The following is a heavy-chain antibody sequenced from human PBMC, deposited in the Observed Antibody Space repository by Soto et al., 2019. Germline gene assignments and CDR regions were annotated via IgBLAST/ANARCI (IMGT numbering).Heavy chain of an antibody. CDR2: IYHSGST. D-gene: IGHD2-8*02. J-gene: IGHJ4*02. Sequence: SETLSLTCAVSGGSISSGGYSWSWIRQPPGKGLEWIGYIYHSGSTYYNPSLKSRVTISVDRSKNRFSLKLTSVTAADTAVYYCARDKITGLFDYWGQGTLVTVSS. CDR3: ARDKITGLFDY. V-gene: IGHV4-30-2*01. CDR1: GGSISSGGYS.